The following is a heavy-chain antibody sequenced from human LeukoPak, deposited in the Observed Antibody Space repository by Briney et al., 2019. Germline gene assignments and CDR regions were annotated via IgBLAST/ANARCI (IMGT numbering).Heavy chain of an antibody. CDR1: GYTFTAYY. J-gene: IGHJ4*02. D-gene: IGHD2-15*01. Sequence: GASVNVSCKASGYTFTAYYMHWVRQAPGQGLEYMGWINPNSGGTNYAQKFQGRVTMTRDTSTSTAYMELSRLRSDDTAVYYCARDVGSPYYFDYWGQGTLVTVSS. CDR2: INPNSGGT. V-gene: IGHV1-2*02. CDR3: ARDVGSPYYFDY.